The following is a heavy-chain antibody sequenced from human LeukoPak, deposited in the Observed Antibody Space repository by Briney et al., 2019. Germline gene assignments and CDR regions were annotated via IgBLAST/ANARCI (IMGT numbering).Heavy chain of an antibody. D-gene: IGHD5-24*01. CDR3: AKDYVSGDGYWDFDY. Sequence: GGSLRLSCAASGFTFNSYGMHWVRQAPGKGLEWVAFIRYDGTNTYYADSVKGRFTISRDNSKNTVDLQMNSLRVEDTAVYYCAKDYVSGDGYWDFDYWGQGTLVTVSS. V-gene: IGHV3-30*02. CDR2: IRYDGTNT. CDR1: GFTFNSYG. J-gene: IGHJ4*02.